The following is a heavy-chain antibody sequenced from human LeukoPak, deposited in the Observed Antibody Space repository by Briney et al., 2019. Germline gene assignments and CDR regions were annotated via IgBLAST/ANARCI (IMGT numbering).Heavy chain of an antibody. Sequence: GGSLRLSCAVCGYTFSKYGMSWVRQAPGKGREWVSGMSGRGINTSYADSVKCRFTISRDNSKNTLYLQMNSLRAEDTAVYYCARNSPWRGRTVTTSPFDYWGQGTLVTVSS. CDR2: MSGRGINT. D-gene: IGHD4-11*01. V-gene: IGHV3-23*01. CDR1: GYTFSKYG. J-gene: IGHJ4*02. CDR3: ARNSPWRGRTVTTSPFDY.